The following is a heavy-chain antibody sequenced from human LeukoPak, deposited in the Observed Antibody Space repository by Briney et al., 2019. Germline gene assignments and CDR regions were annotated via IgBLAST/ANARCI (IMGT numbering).Heavy chain of an antibody. V-gene: IGHV3-48*01. J-gene: IGHJ4*02. Sequence: RGGSLRLSCAASGFTFSSYSMNWVRQAPGKGLEWVSYISSSSGTIYYADSVKGRFTISRDNAKNSLYLQMNSLRAEDTAVYYCARAGGYFGSGSPFDYWGQGTLVTVSS. CDR1: GFTFSSYS. D-gene: IGHD3-10*01. CDR2: ISSSSGTI. CDR3: ARAGGYFGSGSPFDY.